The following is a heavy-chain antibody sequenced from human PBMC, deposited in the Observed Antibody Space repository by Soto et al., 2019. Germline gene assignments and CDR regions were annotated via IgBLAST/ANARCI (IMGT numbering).Heavy chain of an antibody. CDR1: GGTFSSYA. CDR3: ARDGGDIVVVVAATRYYYYGMDV. D-gene: IGHD2-15*01. J-gene: IGHJ6*02. V-gene: IGHV1-69*12. CDR2: IIPIFGTA. Sequence: QVQLVQSGAAVKKPGSSVKVSCKASGGTFSSYAISWVRQAPGQGLEWMGGIIPIFGTANYAQKFQGRVTITADESTSTAYMELSSLRSEDTAVYYCARDGGDIVVVVAATRYYYYGMDVWGQGTTVTVSS.